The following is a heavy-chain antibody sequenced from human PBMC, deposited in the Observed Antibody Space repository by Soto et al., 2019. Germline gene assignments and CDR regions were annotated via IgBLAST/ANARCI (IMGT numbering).Heavy chain of an antibody. CDR1: GYTFTSSG. J-gene: IGHJ4*02. D-gene: IGHD6-19*01. V-gene: IGHV1-18*01. Sequence: QVQLVQSGAEVKKPGASVQVSCKASGYTFTSSGISWVRQAPGQGGEWMGWISAYNVKTNYAQKLQGSVNRTTDTSTRTAYMELSSLRSDDTAVYYCACPWYGRWLVLDYWGQGTLVTVSS. CDR2: ISAYNVKT. CDR3: ACPWYGRWLVLDY.